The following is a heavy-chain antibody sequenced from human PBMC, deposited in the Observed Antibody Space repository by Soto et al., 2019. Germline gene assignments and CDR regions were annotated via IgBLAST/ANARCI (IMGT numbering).Heavy chain of an antibody. CDR1: GFTFSSYS. Sequence: PGGSLRLSCAASGFTFSSYSMNWVRQAPGKGLEWVSSISSSSSYIYYADSVKGRFTISRDNAKNSLYLQMNSLRAEDTAVYYCARDAGCYYGMDVWGQGTTVTVSS. J-gene: IGHJ6*02. V-gene: IGHV3-21*01. CDR3: ARDAGCYYGMDV. D-gene: IGHD6-19*01. CDR2: ISSSSSYI.